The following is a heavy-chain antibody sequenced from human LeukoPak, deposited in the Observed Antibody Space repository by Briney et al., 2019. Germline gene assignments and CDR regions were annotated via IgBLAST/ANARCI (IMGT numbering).Heavy chain of an antibody. V-gene: IGHV3-30*02. CDR3: AKVKDCSSTSCHPYFDY. Sequence: GGSLRLSCAASGFTFSSYAMHWVRQAPGKGLEWVAFIRYNGSNKYYADSVRGRFTISRDNSKNTLFLQMNSLRTEDTAVYYCAKVKDCSSTSCHPYFDYWGQGTLVTVSS. CDR1: GFTFSSYA. J-gene: IGHJ4*02. D-gene: IGHD2-2*01. CDR2: IRYNGSNK.